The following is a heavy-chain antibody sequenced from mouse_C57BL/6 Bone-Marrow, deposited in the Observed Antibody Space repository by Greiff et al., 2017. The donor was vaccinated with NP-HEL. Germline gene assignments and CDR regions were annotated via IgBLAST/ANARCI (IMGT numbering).Heavy chain of an antibody. CDR1: GYTFTDYY. J-gene: IGHJ3*01. D-gene: IGHD2-3*01. V-gene: IGHV1-19*01. Sequence: EVQRVESGPVLVKPGASVKMSCKASGYTFTDYYMNWVKQRHGKSLEWIGGINPYDGGTSYNQKFKGKATLTVDKSSSTAYMELNSLTSEDSAVYYCARSSDGYYSFAYWGQGTLVTVSA. CDR2: INPYDGGT. CDR3: ARSSDGYYSFAY.